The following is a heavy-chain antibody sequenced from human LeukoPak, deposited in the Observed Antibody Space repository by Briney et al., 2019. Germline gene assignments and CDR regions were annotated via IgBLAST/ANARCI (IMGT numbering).Heavy chain of an antibody. D-gene: IGHD2-2*01. Sequence: SQTLSLTCTVSGGSISSGGYYWSWIRQHPGEGLEWIGYIYYSGSTYYNPSLKSRVTISVDTSKNQFSLKLSSVTAADTAVYYCARSQYQPLVPDAFDIWGQGTMVTVSS. CDR1: GGSISSGGYY. CDR2: IYYSGST. J-gene: IGHJ3*02. CDR3: ARSQYQPLVPDAFDI. V-gene: IGHV4-31*03.